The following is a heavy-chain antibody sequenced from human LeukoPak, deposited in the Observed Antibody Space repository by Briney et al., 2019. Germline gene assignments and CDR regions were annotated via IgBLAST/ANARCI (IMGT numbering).Heavy chain of an antibody. D-gene: IGHD1-26*01. CDR3: ARGSKYSGSYWTFDI. J-gene: IGHJ3*02. CDR2: MCSSSSTI. Sequence: QPGGSLRLSCAASGFTFSSYSMNWVRQAPGKGLEWVSYMCSSSSTIYYADSVKGRFTISRDNTKNSLYLQMNSLRAEDTAVYYCARGSKYSGSYWTFDIWGQGTMVTVSS. CDR1: GFTFSSYS. V-gene: IGHV3-48*04.